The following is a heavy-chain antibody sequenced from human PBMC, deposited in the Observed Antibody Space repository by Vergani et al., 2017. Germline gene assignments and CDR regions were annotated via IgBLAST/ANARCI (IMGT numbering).Heavy chain of an antibody. D-gene: IGHD2-2*01. Sequence: VQLVESGGGVVQPGRSLRLSCAASGFTFSSYGMHWVRQAPGKGLEWVAVIWYDGSNKYYADSVKGRFTISRDNSKNTLYLQMNSLRAEDTAVYYCARAPPYAPADYWGQGTLVTVSS. J-gene: IGHJ4*02. CDR3: ARAPPYAPADY. CDR2: IWYDGSNK. CDR1: GFTFSSYG. V-gene: IGHV3-33*01.